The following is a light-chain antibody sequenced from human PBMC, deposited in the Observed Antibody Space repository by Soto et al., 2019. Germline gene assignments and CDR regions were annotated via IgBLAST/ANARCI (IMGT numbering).Light chain of an antibody. CDR3: SSYTTSSTWV. Sequence: QSVLTQPASVSGSPGQSITISCTGTSSDVRGYNYVSWFQQHPGKAPKLMISEVSNRPSGVSNRFSGSKSGNTASLTISGLQAEDEADYYCSSYTTSSTWVFGGGTKLTVL. V-gene: IGLV2-14*01. CDR2: EVS. J-gene: IGLJ3*02. CDR1: SSDVRGYNY.